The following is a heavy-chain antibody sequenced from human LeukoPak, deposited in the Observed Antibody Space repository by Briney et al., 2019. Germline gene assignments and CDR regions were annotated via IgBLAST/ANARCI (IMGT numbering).Heavy chain of an antibody. CDR2: INTSGTS. D-gene: IGHD2-2*01. J-gene: IGHJ3*01. CDR3: ARLALPAIVGAFNV. V-gene: IGHV4-4*07. CDR1: GDSFSSHL. Sequence: SETLSLTCTVSGDSFSSHLWSWVRQPAEKELEYIGRINTSGTSKYNPSLRSRVTMSVDTSKNQFSLKLSSVTAADTAVYYCARLALPAIVGAFNVWGQGIMVTVSS.